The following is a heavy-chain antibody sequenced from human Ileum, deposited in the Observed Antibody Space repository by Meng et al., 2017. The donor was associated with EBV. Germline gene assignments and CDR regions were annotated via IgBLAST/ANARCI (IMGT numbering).Heavy chain of an antibody. D-gene: IGHD6-19*01. CDR2: MYYSGST. V-gene: IGHV4-39*07. J-gene: IGHJ4*02. CDR3: ATRVAAVKYYFDY. Sequence: QLRLQESARGLVKPAATLSLTSTVSGGSISNENDYWGWIRQPPGKGLEWIGSMYYSGSTYYNPSLKSRVTMSLDTSKNQFSLQLTSVTAADTALYYCATRVAAVKYYFDYWGQGTLVTVSS. CDR1: GGSISNENDY.